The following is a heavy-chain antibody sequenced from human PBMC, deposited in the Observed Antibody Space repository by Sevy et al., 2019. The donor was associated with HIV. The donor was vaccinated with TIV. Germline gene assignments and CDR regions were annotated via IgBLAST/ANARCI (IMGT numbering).Heavy chain of an antibody. D-gene: IGHD6-13*01. CDR1: GFTFSSYS. J-gene: IGHJ4*02. CDR2: ISGSSNTK. CDR3: ARDPEQLVGNYFDY. V-gene: IGHV3-48*01. Sequence: GGSLRLSCAASGFTFSSYSMNWVRQAPGKGLEWVSYISGSSNTKYYAHSVKGRFTISRDNAKNSLYLQMNSLRAEDTAVYYCARDPEQLVGNYFDYWGQGTPVTVSS.